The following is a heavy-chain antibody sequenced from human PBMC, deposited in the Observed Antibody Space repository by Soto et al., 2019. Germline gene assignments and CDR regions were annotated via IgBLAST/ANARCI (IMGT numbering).Heavy chain of an antibody. D-gene: IGHD3-22*01. Sequence: SETLSLTCTVSGGSISSDDYYWCWIRQAPGRGLEWIGYIHSSGSIYYNPSLKSRATMSIDTAGNQFSLKVSSVTVADTAVYYCDRDLDGLHDDTSGPFPRPGWGQGTLVTVSS. V-gene: IGHV4-30-4*01. J-gene: IGHJ1*01. CDR3: DRDLDGLHDDTSGPFPRPG. CDR1: GGSISSDDYY. CDR2: IHSSGSI.